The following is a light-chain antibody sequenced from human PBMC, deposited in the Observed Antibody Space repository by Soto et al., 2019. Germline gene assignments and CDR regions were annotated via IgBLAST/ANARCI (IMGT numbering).Light chain of an antibody. V-gene: IGKV3-20*01. Sequence: EIVLTQSPGTLSLSPGERSTLSCRASQNVGTNLAWYQQKPGQAPRLLIYGASSRATGIPDRFSGSGSGTDFTLTITRLEPEDFAVFYCQQYGTSEIIFGQGTRLEI. CDR1: QNVGTN. CDR2: GAS. J-gene: IGKJ5*01. CDR3: QQYGTSEII.